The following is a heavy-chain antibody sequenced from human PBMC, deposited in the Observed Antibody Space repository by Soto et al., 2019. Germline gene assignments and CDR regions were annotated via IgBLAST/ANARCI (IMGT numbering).Heavy chain of an antibody. D-gene: IGHD2-2*01. J-gene: IGHJ5*02. CDR3: ARVELAVVVPAAISAVNWFDP. Sequence: ASVKVSCKASGYTFTSYGISWVQQAPGQGLEWMGWISAYNGNTNYAQKLQGRVTMTTDTSTSTAYMELRSLRSDDTAVYYCARVELAVVVPAAISAVNWFDPWGQGTLVTVSS. CDR2: ISAYNGNT. CDR1: GYTFTSYG. V-gene: IGHV1-18*01.